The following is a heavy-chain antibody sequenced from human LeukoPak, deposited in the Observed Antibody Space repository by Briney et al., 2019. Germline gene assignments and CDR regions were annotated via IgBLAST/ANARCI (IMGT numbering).Heavy chain of an antibody. J-gene: IGHJ5*02. Sequence: SETLSLTCAVYGGSFSGYYWSWIRQPPGKGLEWMGEINQSGSTNYNPSPKSRVTISVDTSKNQYSLKLSSVTAADTAVYYCARGAVAYYDFWSGYYPFDPWGQGTLVTVSS. CDR1: GGSFSGYY. V-gene: IGHV4-34*01. CDR2: INQSGST. D-gene: IGHD3-3*01. CDR3: ARGAVAYYDFWSGYYPFDP.